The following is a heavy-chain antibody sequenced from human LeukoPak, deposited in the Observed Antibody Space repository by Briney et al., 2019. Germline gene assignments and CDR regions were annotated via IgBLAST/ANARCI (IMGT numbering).Heavy chain of an antibody. CDR2: IWYDGSNK. J-gene: IGHJ4*02. Sequence: GGSLRLSCAASGFTFSSYGMHWVRQAPGKGLEWVAVIWYDGSNKCYAESVKGRFTISRDNSKNTLYLQMNSLRAEDTAVYYCAKAPLGGTYYFDYWGQGTLVTVSS. D-gene: IGHD1-26*01. V-gene: IGHV3-33*06. CDR3: AKAPLGGTYYFDY. CDR1: GFTFSSYG.